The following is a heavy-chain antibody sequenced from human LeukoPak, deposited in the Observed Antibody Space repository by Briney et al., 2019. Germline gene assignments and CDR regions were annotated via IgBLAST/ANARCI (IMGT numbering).Heavy chain of an antibody. V-gene: IGHV3-7*01. CDR2: IKLDGSEK. D-gene: IGHD6-13*01. J-gene: IGHJ4*02. CDR3: ATESYSNNWYY. Sequence: GGSLRLSCVASGFTFGKYWMSWVRQAPGKGLEWVANIKLDGSEKNYVDSVKGRFTISRDNAKNTLYLQMNSLRAEDTAVYYCATESYSNNWYYWGQGTLVTVSS. CDR1: GFTFGKYW.